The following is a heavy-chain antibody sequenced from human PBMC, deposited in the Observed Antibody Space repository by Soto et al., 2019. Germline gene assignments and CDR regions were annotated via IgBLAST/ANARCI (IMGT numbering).Heavy chain of an antibody. V-gene: IGHV3-15*07. J-gene: IGHJ6*02. Sequence: GGSLRLSCAASGFTFSNAWMNWVRQAPGKGLEWVGRIKSKTDGGTTDYAAPVKGRFTISRDDSKNTLYLQMNSLKTEDTAVYYCTTDRDIVLVPAAYRDYYYGMDVWGQGTTVTVSS. D-gene: IGHD2-2*01. CDR2: IKSKTDGGTT. CDR3: TTDRDIVLVPAAYRDYYYGMDV. CDR1: GFTFSNAW.